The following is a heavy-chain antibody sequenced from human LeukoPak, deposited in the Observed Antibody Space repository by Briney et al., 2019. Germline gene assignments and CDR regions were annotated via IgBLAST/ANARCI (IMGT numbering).Heavy chain of an antibody. D-gene: IGHD3-3*01. J-gene: IGHJ6*03. CDR3: ARDDPNYDFWSAYYYMDV. V-gene: IGHV3-74*01. CDR1: GFSFSSYW. CDR2: IYRDGSST. Sequence: RGSLRLSCAASGFSFSSYWMRWVRQAPEKGLVWVSRIYRDGSSTSYADSVKGRFTISRDNAKNSLYLQMNSLRAEDTAVYYCARDDPNYDFWSAYYYMDVWGKGTTVTVSS.